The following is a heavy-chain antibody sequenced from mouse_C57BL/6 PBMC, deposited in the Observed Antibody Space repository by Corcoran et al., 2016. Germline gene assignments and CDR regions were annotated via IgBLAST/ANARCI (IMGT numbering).Heavy chain of an antibody. CDR2: INTYSGVP. CDR3: ARDYDYDAY. V-gene: IGHV9-3*01. D-gene: IGHD2-4*01. Sequence: QIQLVQSGPELKKPGETVKISCKASGYTFTTYGMSWVKQAPGKGLKWMGWINTYSGVPTYADDFKGRFAFSLETSASTAYLQINNLKNEDTATYFWARDYDYDAYWGQGTLVTVSA. J-gene: IGHJ3*01. CDR1: GYTFTTYG.